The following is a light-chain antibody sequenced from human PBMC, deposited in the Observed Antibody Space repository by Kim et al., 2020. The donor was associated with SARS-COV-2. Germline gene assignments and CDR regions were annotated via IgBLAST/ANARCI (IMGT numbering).Light chain of an antibody. CDR3: TAWDSSRGAWV. J-gene: IGLJ2*01. V-gene: IGLV10-54*01. CDR1: SNSGGNEG. CDR2: KNN. Sequence: TATLTCTGNSNSGGNEGAAWQQQHQGHAPKLLSHKNNNRPSGISERLSASRSGNTASLTISGLQPEDEADYYCTAWDSSRGAWVFGGGTQLTVL.